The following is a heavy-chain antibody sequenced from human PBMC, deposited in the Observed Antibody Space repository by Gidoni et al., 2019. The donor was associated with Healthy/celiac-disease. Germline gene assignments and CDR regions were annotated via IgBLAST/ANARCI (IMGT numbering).Heavy chain of an antibody. CDR3: ARHSSGWYSKKRDLEHFDY. D-gene: IGHD6-19*01. J-gene: IGHJ4*02. V-gene: IGHV5-10-1*01. Sequence: RISCKGSGYSFTSYWISWVRQMPGKGLEWMGRIDPSDSYTNYSPSFQGHVTISADKSISTAYLQWSSLKASDTAMYYCARHSSGWYSKKRDLEHFDYWGQGTLVTVSS. CDR1: GYSFTSYW. CDR2: IDPSDSYT.